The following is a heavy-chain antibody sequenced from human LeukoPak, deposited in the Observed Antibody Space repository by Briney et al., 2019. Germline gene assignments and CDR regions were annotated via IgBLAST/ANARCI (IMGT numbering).Heavy chain of an antibody. J-gene: IGHJ3*02. V-gene: IGHV4-59*01. Sequence: PSETLSLTCTVSGGSISSYYWSWIRQPPGKGLEWIGYIYYSGSTNYNPSVKSRVTISVDTSKNQFSLKLSSATAADTAVYYCARRHTYYYDSSGYPLDAFDIWGQGTMVTVSS. CDR2: IYYSGST. CDR3: ARRHTYYYDSSGYPLDAFDI. D-gene: IGHD3-22*01. CDR1: GGSISSYY.